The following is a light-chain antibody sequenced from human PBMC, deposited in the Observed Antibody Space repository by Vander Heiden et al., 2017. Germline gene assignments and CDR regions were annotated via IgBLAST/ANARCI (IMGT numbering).Light chain of an antibody. CDR1: QSVLYSSNSKNY. Sequence: DIVMTPSPDSLAVPLGERATINCKSSQSVLYSSNSKNYLAWYQQKPGQPPKLLLYWASTRESGVPDRFSGSGSGTDFTLTISSLQAEDVAVYYCQQYYSTPITFGQGTRLEIK. V-gene: IGKV4-1*01. J-gene: IGKJ5*01. CDR2: WAS. CDR3: QQYYSTPIT.